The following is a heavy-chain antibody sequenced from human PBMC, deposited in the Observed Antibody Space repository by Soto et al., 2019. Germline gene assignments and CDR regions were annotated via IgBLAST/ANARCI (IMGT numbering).Heavy chain of an antibody. D-gene: IGHD6-13*01. Sequence: QVQLVQSGAEVKKPGASVKVSCKASGYTFTSYGISWVRQAPGQGLEWMGWISAYNGNTNYAQKLQGRVTMTTDTSPSTAYMELRSLRSDDTAVYYCARDRGRVEAAGTSWCDPWGQGTLVTVSS. J-gene: IGHJ5*02. V-gene: IGHV1-18*01. CDR1: GYTFTSYG. CDR3: ARDRGRVEAAGTSWCDP. CDR2: ISAYNGNT.